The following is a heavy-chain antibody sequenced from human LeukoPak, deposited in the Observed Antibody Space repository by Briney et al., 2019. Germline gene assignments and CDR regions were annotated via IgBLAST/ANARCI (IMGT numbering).Heavy chain of an antibody. CDR2: ISDGGSRT. D-gene: IGHD1-26*01. J-gene: IGHJ5*02. Sequence: GGSLRLSCAASGFTFSSYAMSWVRQAPGKGLEWVSAISDGGSRTYYADSVKGRFTISRDNSKNTLYLQMNSLRAEDTALYYCAKAVLTLWEPVFDPWGQGTLVTVSS. CDR3: AKAVLTLWEPVFDP. CDR1: GFTFSSYA. V-gene: IGHV3-23*01.